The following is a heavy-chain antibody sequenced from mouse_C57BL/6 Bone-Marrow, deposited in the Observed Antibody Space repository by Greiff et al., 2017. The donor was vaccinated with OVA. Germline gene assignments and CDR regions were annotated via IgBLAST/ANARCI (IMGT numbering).Heavy chain of an antibody. D-gene: IGHD2-3*01. V-gene: IGHV1-69*01. CDR1: GYTFTSYW. J-gene: IGHJ2*01. CDR3: ARLGDCYPLLDY. Sequence: QVQLQQSGAELVMPGASVKLSCKASGYTFTSYWMHWVKQMPGQGLEWIGEIDPSDSYTNYNQKFKGKSTLTVDKSSSTAYMQLSSLTSEDSAVYYCARLGDCYPLLDYWGRGTTLTVSS. CDR2: IDPSDSYT.